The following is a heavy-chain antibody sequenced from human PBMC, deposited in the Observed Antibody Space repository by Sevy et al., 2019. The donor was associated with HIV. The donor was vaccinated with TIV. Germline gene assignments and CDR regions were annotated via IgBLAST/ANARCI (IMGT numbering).Heavy chain of an antibody. CDR3: AKDYEFGSGSLMGLFDY. CDR1: GFTISKYA. J-gene: IGHJ4*02. D-gene: IGHD3-10*01. Sequence: GGSLRLSCVASGFTISKYAMSWVRQAPGKGLEWVSAIRGGGGSTYFADSVKGRFTISRDNSKNTVYLQMNSLRAEDTALYYCAKDYEFGSGSLMGLFDYWGQGTLVTVSS. V-gene: IGHV3-23*01. CDR2: IRGGGGST.